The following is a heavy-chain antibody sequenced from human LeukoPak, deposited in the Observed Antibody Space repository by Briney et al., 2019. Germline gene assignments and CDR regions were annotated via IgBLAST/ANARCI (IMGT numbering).Heavy chain of an antibody. J-gene: IGHJ4*02. CDR3: ARGRDSSGWYLKY. Sequence: SETLSLTCAVYGGSFSGYYWSWSRQPPGKGLEWIGEINHSGSTNYNPSLKSRVTISVDTSKNQFSLKLSPVTAADTAVYYCARGRDSSGWYLKYWGQGTLVTVSS. D-gene: IGHD6-19*01. CDR1: GGSFSGYY. V-gene: IGHV4-34*01. CDR2: INHSGST.